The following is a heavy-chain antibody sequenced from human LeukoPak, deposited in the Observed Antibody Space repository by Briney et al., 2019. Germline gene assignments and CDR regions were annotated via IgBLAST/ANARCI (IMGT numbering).Heavy chain of an antibody. CDR2: IYYSGST. CDR1: GGSINSYY. CDR3: AGRYCSGTSCRPRYYMDV. D-gene: IGHD2-2*01. V-gene: IGHV4-59*01. J-gene: IGHJ6*03. Sequence: SETLSLTCTVSGGSINSYYWSWIRQPPGKGLEWIGYIYYSGSTNHNPSLKSRVTISVDTSKNQFSLKLSSVTAADTAVYYCAGRYCSGTSCRPRYYMDVWGKGTTVTVSS.